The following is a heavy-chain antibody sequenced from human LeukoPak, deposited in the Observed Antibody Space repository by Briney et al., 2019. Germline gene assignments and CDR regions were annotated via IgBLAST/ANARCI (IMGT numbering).Heavy chain of an antibody. D-gene: IGHD4-17*01. J-gene: IGHJ4*02. CDR2: INPNSGGT. CDR3: ASLYGDYVASDY. V-gene: IGHV1-2*02. Sequence: ASVKVSCMASGYSFTVYYIHWVRKAPGQGLEWMGWINPNSGGTNYAQKFLGRVTMTRDTSISTAYMELSRLRADDTAVYYCASLYGDYVASDYWGQGTLVTVSS. CDR1: GYSFTVYY.